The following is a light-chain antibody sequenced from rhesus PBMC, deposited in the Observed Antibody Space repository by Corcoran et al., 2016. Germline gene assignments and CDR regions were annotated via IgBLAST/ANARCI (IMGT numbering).Light chain of an antibody. Sequence: DIQMSQSPSSLSASVGATVTITCQASQVISKDIAWSQQKPVKAPNFLIYDASTLQSGVPSRFRGSGSGTEFTLTISSLQPEDFGTYYCQQHLTYPWTFGQGTKVEVK. CDR1: QVISKD. V-gene: IGKV1-33*02. CDR3: QQHLTYPWT. CDR2: DAS. J-gene: IGKJ1*01.